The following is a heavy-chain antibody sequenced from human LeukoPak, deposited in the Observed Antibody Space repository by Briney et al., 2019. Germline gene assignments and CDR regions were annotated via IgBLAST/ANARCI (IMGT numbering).Heavy chain of an antibody. V-gene: IGHV4-59*11. J-gene: IGHJ4*02. D-gene: IGHD1/OR15-1a*01. CDR2: MYNTGST. Sequence: PSETLSLTCTVSGGSISSHHWSWFRQAPGKGLEWIGYMYNTGSTNLNPSLKSRVTISVDTSKNQFSLKLSSVTAADTAVYYCAKPWDNARPFDYWGQGTLVTVSS. CDR1: GGSISSHH. CDR3: AKPWDNARPFDY.